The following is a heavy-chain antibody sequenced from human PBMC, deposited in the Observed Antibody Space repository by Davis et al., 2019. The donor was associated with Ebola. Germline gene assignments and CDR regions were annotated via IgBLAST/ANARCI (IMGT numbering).Heavy chain of an antibody. CDR3: ARLGYCSSTSCFLYYYYGMDV. CDR2: IYYSGST. J-gene: IGHJ6*02. CDR1: GGSISSGGYY. D-gene: IGHD2-2*01. V-gene: IGHV4-31*03. Sequence: SETLSLTCTVSGGSISSGGYYWSWIRQHPGKGLEWIGYIYYSGSTYYNPSLKSRVTISVDTSKNQFSLKLSSVTAADTAVYYCARLGYCSSTSCFLYYYYGMDVWGQGTTVTVSS.